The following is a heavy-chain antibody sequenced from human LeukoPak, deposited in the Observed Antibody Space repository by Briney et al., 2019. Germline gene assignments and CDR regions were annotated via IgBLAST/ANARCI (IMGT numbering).Heavy chain of an antibody. V-gene: IGHV1-8*01. D-gene: IGHD5-18*01. J-gene: IGHJ6*02. CDR2: MNPNSGNT. CDR1: GYTFTIYD. CDR3: ARLGRHRYGYYYSYYAMEV. Sequence: ASVNVSCKASGYTFTIYDINWVRQATGRGLEWMGCMNPNSGNTGYAKTSQGRVTMTRKTSISTAYMPLSSLRSAATAVYYCARLGRHRYGYYYSYYAMEVSGPRTTVTASS.